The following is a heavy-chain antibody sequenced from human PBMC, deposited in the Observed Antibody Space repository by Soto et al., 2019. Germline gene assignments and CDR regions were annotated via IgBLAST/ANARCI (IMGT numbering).Heavy chain of an antibody. J-gene: IGHJ5*02. D-gene: IGHD3-3*01. CDR3: AREIRFLDVNWFDT. CDR2: VIPIFGTA. CDR1: GGTFSSYA. Sequence: QVQLVQSGAEVKKPGSSVKVSCKASGGTFSSYAISWVRQAPGQGLEWMGGVIPIFGTANYAQKFQGRVTITADESTGTAYMELSNLRYEDTAVYYCAREIRFLDVNWFDTWGQGTLVTVSS. V-gene: IGHV1-69*12.